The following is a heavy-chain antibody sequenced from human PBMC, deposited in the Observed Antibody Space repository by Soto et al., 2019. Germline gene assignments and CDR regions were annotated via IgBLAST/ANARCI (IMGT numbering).Heavy chain of an antibody. D-gene: IGHD3-16*01. Sequence: QVQLVQSGAEVKKPGASVKVSCKASGYTFTSYGISWVRQAPGQGLEWMGWISPYNGNTNYAQKLQGRVTMTTDTTTSTDYMELRSLRSDDTAVYYCARGIGGYFGVDYDYGMDVWGQGTTVTVSS. V-gene: IGHV1-18*01. CDR1: GYTFTSYG. J-gene: IGHJ6*02. CDR2: ISPYNGNT. CDR3: ARGIGGYFGVDYDYGMDV.